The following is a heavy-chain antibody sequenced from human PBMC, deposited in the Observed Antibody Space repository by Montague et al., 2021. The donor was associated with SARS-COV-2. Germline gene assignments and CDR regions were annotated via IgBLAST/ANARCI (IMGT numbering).Heavy chain of an antibody. D-gene: IGHD2-15*01. Sequence: SETLSLTCALNGGSFSFYYWTWIRQSPGKGLEWIGGINQAGRTTYNPSLSSRLTMSIDTSRKQYSLNLRSVTAADTAVYYCAMGSHCNGVNCYDGFLGSWGQGTLVTVSS. J-gene: IGHJ5*02. CDR2: INQAGRT. CDR3: AMGSHCNGVNCYDGFLGS. CDR1: GGSFSFYY. V-gene: IGHV4-34*01.